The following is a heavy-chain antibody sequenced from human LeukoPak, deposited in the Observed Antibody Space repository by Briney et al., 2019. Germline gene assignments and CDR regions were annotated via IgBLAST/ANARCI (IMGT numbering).Heavy chain of an antibody. CDR1: GFIFRSYA. V-gene: IGHV3-30*04. J-gene: IGHJ4*02. CDR2: ISYDGSNK. Sequence: GGSLRLSCAASGFIFRSYAMHWVRQAPGKGLEWVADISYDGSNKYYADSVKGRFTISRDSSKNTLYLQMHMLRAEDTAVYYCARDQIHSSTSCLDYWGQGTLVTVSS. CDR3: ARDQIHSSTSCLDY. D-gene: IGHD2-2*01.